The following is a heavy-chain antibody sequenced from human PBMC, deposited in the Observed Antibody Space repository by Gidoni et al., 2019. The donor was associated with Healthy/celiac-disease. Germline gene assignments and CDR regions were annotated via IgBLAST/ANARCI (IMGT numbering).Heavy chain of an antibody. CDR3: ARYPWVGATLYYGMDV. J-gene: IGHJ6*02. V-gene: IGHV1-46*01. D-gene: IGHD1-26*01. Sequence: QVQLVQSGAEVKKPGASVKVSCKASGYTFTSHYMHWVRQAPGQGLEWMGIINPSGGSTSYAQKFQGRVTMTRDTSTSTVYMELSSLRSEDTAVYYCARYPWVGATLYYGMDVWGQGTTVTVSS. CDR2: INPSGGST. CDR1: GYTFTSHY.